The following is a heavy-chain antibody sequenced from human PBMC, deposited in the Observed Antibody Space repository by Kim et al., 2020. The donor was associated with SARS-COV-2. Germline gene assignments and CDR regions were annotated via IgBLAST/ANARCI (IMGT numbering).Heavy chain of an antibody. D-gene: IGHD2-2*02. J-gene: IGHJ6*02. Sequence: GRVTISRDNSKSTLYLQMNSLRAEDTAVYYCARGGYWSIICCFTRGLCMDVWGQGATVTVSS. V-gene: IGHV3-33*03. CDR3: ARGGYWSIICCFTRGLCMDV.